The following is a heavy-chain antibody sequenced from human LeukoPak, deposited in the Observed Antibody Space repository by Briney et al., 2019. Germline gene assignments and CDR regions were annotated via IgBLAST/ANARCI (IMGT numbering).Heavy chain of an antibody. V-gene: IGHV1-69*05. CDR1: GGTFSSYA. J-gene: IGHJ6*03. CDR3: ASHLYRRARGDYYYMDV. Sequence: SVKVSCKASGGTFSSYAISWVRQAPGQGLEWMGRIIPIFGTANYAQKFQGRVTITTDESTSTAYMELSSLRSEDTAVYYCASHLYRRARGDYYYMDVWGKGTTVTVSS. D-gene: IGHD3-10*01. CDR2: IIPIFGTA.